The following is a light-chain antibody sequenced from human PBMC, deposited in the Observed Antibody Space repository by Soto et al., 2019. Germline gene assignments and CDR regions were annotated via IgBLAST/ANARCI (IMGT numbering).Light chain of an antibody. CDR2: DAS. CDR3: QQRSNWPSWT. Sequence: IVMTQSPATLSVSPGERATLSCRASQSISSNLAWLQQKPGQAPRLLIYDASNRATGIPARFSGSGSGTDFTLTISSLEPEDFAVYYCQQRSNWPSWTFGQGTKVDI. V-gene: IGKV3-11*01. CDR1: QSISSN. J-gene: IGKJ1*01.